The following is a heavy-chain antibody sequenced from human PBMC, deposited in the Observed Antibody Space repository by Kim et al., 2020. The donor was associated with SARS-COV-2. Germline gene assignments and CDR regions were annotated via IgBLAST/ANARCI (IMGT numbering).Heavy chain of an antibody. J-gene: IGHJ6*02. CDR3: ARAGIAARPPPSYYYYGMDV. CDR1: GGTFSSYA. Sequence: SVKVSCKASGGTFSSYAISWVRQAPGQGLEWMGGIIPIFGTANYAQKFQGRVTITADESTSTAYMELSSLRSEDTAVYYCARAGIAARPPPSYYYYGMDVWGQGTTVTVSS. D-gene: IGHD6-6*01. V-gene: IGHV1-69*13. CDR2: IIPIFGTA.